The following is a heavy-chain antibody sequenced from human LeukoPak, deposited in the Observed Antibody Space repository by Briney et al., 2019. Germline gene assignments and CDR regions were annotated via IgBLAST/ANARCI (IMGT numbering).Heavy chain of an antibody. CDR2: VTGSSGGT. J-gene: IGHJ5*02. CDR1: GFTFSSYA. D-gene: IGHD6-6*01. V-gene: IGHV3-23*01. CDR3: AKSGHSTSSWFDP. Sequence: GGSLRLSSAASGFTFSSYAMTWVRQAPGKGLEWVSAVTGSSGGTYYADSVKGRFTISRDDSKSTLYLQTNSLRVEDTAVYYCAKSGHSTSSWFDPWGQGTLVIVSS.